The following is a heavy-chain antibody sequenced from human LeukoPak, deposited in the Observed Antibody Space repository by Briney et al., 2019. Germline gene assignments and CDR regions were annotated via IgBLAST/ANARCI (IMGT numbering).Heavy chain of an antibody. V-gene: IGHV3-48*02. CDR1: EFTFSNFG. Sequence: GGSLRLSCAASEFTFSNFGMNWVRQAPGKGLEWVSYTSSSSSSIYYADSVRGRFTISRDNAKNSLYLQMNSLRDEDTAVYYCARDSGGSSGWYYFDYWGQGTLVTVSS. CDR3: ARDSGGSSGWYYFDY. J-gene: IGHJ4*02. CDR2: TSSSSSSI. D-gene: IGHD6-13*01.